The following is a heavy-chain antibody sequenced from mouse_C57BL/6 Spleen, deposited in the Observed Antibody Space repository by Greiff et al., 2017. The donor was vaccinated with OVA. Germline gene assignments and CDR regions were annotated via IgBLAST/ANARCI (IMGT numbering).Heavy chain of an antibody. D-gene: IGHD2-3*01. Sequence: VQLQQSGAELVRPGTSVKVSCKASGYAFTNYLIEWVKQRPGQGLEWIGVINPGSGGTNYNEKFKGKATLTADKSSSTAYMQLSSLTSEDSAVYFCARMLLRFAYWGQGTLVTVSA. V-gene: IGHV1-54*01. J-gene: IGHJ3*01. CDR3: ARMLLRFAY. CDR1: GYAFTNYL. CDR2: INPGSGGT.